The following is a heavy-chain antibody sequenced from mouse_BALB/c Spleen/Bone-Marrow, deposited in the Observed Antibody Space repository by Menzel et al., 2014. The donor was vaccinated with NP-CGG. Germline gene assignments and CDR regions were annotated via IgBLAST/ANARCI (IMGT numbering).Heavy chain of an antibody. D-gene: IGHD4-1*01. CDR1: GFSLTSYG. Sequence: VKLQESGPGLVAPSQSLSIPCTVSGFSLTSYGVHWVRQPPGKGLEWLGIIWAGGNANYNSALMSRLSISKDNSKSQVCLKMSSLQADDTAMYCCARELGAWFAYWGQGTLVTVSA. CDR3: ARELGAWFAY. V-gene: IGHV2-9*02. CDR2: IWAGGNA. J-gene: IGHJ3*01.